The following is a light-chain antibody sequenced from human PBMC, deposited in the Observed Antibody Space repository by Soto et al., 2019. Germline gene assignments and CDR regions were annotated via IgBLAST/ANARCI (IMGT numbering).Light chain of an antibody. V-gene: IGLV2-14*01. J-gene: IGLJ3*02. Sequence: QSALTQPASVSGPPGQSITISCTGTSSDVGGYNYVSWYQQHPGKAPKLMIYDVSTRPSGVSNRFSGSKSGNTASLTISGLQAEDEADYYCSSYTSSSTLVFGGGTKVTVL. CDR2: DVS. CDR3: SSYTSSSTLV. CDR1: SSDVGGYNY.